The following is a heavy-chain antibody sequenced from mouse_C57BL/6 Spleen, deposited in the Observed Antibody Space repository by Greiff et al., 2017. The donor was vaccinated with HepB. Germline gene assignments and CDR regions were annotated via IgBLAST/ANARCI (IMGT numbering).Heavy chain of an antibody. CDR2: INPSNGGT. Sequence: QVQLKQPGTELVKPGASVKLSCKASGYTFTSYWMHWVKQRPGQGLEWIGNINPSNGGTNYNEKFKSKATLTVDKSSSTAYMQLSSLTSEDSAVYYCARTGYGSSFDFDYWGQGTTLTVSS. J-gene: IGHJ2*01. V-gene: IGHV1-53*01. CDR3: ARTGYGSSFDFDY. CDR1: GYTFTSYW. D-gene: IGHD1-1*01.